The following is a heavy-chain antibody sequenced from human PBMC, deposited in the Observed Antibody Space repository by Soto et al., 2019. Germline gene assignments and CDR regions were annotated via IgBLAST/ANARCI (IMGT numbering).Heavy chain of an antibody. CDR1: GDSGGFISSSSYH. D-gene: IGHD4-17*01. Sequence: QLQLQESGPGLVKPSETLSLTCTVSGDSGGFISSSSYHQDWIRQPPWKGLEWIGNIYYSGSTYYNPSLKSRVTISGDTSKNQFSLRLTSVTAADTAVYYCERHPPYGPLDYWGQGTLVTVSS. V-gene: IGHV4-39*01. CDR2: IYYSGST. CDR3: ERHPPYGPLDY. J-gene: IGHJ4*02.